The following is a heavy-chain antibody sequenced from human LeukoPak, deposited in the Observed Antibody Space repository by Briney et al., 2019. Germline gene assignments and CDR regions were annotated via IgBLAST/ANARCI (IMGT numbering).Heavy chain of an antibody. Sequence: GGSLRLSCAASGFTFSSYAVHWVRQAPGKGLEWVAVISYDGNHIYYADSVKGRFTISRDNSKNTLYPQMNSLRSEDTAVYYCARDNIAGSGSSDWGQGTLVTVSS. CDR1: GFTFSSYA. J-gene: IGHJ4*02. V-gene: IGHV3-30-3*01. CDR3: ARDNIAGSGSSD. CDR2: ISYDGNHI. D-gene: IGHD3-10*01.